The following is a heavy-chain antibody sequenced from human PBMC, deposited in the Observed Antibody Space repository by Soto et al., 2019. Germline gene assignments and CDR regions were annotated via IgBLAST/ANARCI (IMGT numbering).Heavy chain of an antibody. J-gene: IGHJ3*01. D-gene: IGHD1-20*01. CDR2: IHSTGNT. V-gene: IGHV4-59*08. Sequence: QVQLQETAPGLVKPAEPLSPTCSFSGDSSNKWNWSWIGQAPGKGLEWIVYIHSTGNTKYRPSLKSLVTLSIDTPKNQLTLNLYSVTAADTAVYFCARHKPNKWNDILDAFDVWGQGTMVTVSS. CDR1: GDSSNKWN. CDR3: ARHKPNKWNDILDAFDV.